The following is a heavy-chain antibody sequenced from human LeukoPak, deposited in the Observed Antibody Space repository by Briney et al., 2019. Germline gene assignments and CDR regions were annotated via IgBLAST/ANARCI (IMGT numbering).Heavy chain of an antibody. CDR3: ARALYYYDRWFDY. Sequence: SETLSLTCTVSGGSVSNASYYWSWIQQPPGKGLEWIGYIYDSGNTNCNPSLKSRVTISVDTSKNQFSLSLSSVTAADTAVYYCARALYYYDRWFDYRGQGTLVTVSS. CDR2: IYDSGNT. CDR1: GGSVSNASYY. D-gene: IGHD3-22*01. V-gene: IGHV4-61*01. J-gene: IGHJ4*02.